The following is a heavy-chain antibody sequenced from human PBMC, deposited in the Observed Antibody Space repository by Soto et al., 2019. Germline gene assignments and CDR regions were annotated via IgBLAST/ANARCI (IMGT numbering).Heavy chain of an antibody. V-gene: IGHV1-69*06. Sequence: QERLVQSGAEVRKPGSSVKVSCKVTGGTSTSYAINWVGRAPGQGLEWMGGIVPMFGTSKFAQKFQGRVTITADTSTNIAYMELRSLRSEDTAVYYCNRGSEYDFWSGYLWGQGTLVSVSS. CDR1: GGTSTSYA. CDR3: NRGSEYDFWSGYL. D-gene: IGHD3-3*01. CDR2: IVPMFGTS. J-gene: IGHJ4*02.